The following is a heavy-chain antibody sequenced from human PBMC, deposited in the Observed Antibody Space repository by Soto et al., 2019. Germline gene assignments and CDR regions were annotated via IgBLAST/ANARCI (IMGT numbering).Heavy chain of an antibody. V-gene: IGHV1-18*01. J-gene: IGHJ4*02. CDR2: ISAYNGNT. CDR3: ARDRRIKRQLVAAGY. Sequence: ASVKVSCKASGYTFTSYGISWVRQAPGQGLEWMGWISAYNGNTNYAQKLQGRVTMTTDTSTSTAYMELRSLRSDDTAVYYCARDRRIKRQLVAAGYWGQGTLVTVS. CDR1: GYTFTSYG. D-gene: IGHD6-6*01.